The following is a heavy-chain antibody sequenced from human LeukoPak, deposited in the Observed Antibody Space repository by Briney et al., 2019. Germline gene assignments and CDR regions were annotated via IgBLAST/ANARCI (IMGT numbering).Heavy chain of an antibody. CDR3: AREYGCYEEGVLNY. J-gene: IGHJ4*02. D-gene: IGHD5-12*01. CDR1: GFTFSSYS. Sequence: GGSLRLSCAASGFTFSSYSMNWVRQAPGKGLEWVSSISSSSSYIYYADSVKGRFTISRDNAKNSLYLQMNSLRAEDTAVYYCAREYGCYEEGVLNYWGQGTLVTVSS. CDR2: ISSSSSYI. V-gene: IGHV3-21*01.